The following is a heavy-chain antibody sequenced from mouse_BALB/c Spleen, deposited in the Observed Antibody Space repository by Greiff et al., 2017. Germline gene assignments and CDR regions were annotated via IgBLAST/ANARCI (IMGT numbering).Heavy chain of an antibody. V-gene: IGHV14-4*02. Sequence: VQLQQSGAELVRSGASVKLSCTASGFNIKDYYMHWVKQRPEQGLEWIGWIDPENGDTEYAPKFQGKATMTADTSSNTAYLQLSSLTSEDTAVSYCSSGGNYWFAYWGQGTLVTVSA. J-gene: IGHJ3*01. CDR3: SSGGNYWFAY. D-gene: IGHD2-1*01. CDR1: GFNIKDYY. CDR2: IDPENGDT.